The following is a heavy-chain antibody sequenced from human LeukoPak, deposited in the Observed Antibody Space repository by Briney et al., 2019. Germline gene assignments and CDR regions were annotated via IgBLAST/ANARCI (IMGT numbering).Heavy chain of an antibody. CDR3: AKRGDIVVVPAAAPNDVWYSGYDSRYPVFDY. CDR2: ISGSGGST. V-gene: IGHV3-23*01. CDR1: GFTFSSYA. Sequence: GGSLRLSCAASGFTFSSYAMSWVRQAPGKGLEWVSAISGSGGSTYYADSVEGRFTISRDNSKNTLYLQMNSLRAEDTAVYYCAKRGDIVVVPAAAPNDVWYSGYDSRYPVFDYWGQGTLVTVSS. J-gene: IGHJ4*02. D-gene: IGHD2-2*01.